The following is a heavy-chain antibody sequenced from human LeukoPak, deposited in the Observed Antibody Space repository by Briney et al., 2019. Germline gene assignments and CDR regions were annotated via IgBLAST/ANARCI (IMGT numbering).Heavy chain of an antibody. V-gene: IGHV1-2*02. CDR2: INPKNAGT. J-gene: IGHJ4*02. CDR3: ARTLYISAVPGGFDY. D-gene: IGHD6-13*01. CDR1: GYTFTGHY. Sequence: GASVKVSCKASGYTFTGHYIHWVRHAPGQGLEWMGWINPKNAGTNFAQRFQGRVTMTRDTSISTANMELSRLRSDDTALYYCARTLYISAVPGGFDYWGQGTLVTVSS.